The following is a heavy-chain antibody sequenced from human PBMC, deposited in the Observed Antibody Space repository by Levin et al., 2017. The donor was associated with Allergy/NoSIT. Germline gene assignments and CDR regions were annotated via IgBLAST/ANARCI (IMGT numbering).Heavy chain of an antibody. CDR3: ARLGYCSTTTNGKGDWFDP. Sequence: GESLKISCAASGFAFNDYYMSWIRQAPGKGLEWVSYIGRSGGDIYYADSVKGRFTVSRDNAKNSLYLQMNSLRSEDTAVYYCARLGYCSTTTNGKGDWFDPWGQGTLVTVSS. D-gene: IGHD2-2*01. CDR1: GFAFNDYY. J-gene: IGHJ5*02. CDR2: IGRSGGDI. V-gene: IGHV3-11*01.